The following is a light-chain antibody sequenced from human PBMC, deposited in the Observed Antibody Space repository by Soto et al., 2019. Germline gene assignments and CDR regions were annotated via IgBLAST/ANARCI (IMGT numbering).Light chain of an antibody. CDR2: EDS. V-gene: IGLV2-23*01. CDR3: CSYAGSSTYV. CDR1: INDVGSYNL. Sequence: QAVVTQPASVSGSPGQSITISCTGTINDVGSYNLVSWYQQHPGKAPKLMISEDSKRPSGVSTRFSGSKSGITASLTISGLRAEDEADYYCCSYAGSSTYVFGTGTQLTVL. J-gene: IGLJ1*01.